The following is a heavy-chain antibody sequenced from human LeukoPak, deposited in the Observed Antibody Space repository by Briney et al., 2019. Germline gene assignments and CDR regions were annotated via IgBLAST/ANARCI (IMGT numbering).Heavy chain of an antibody. J-gene: IGHJ4*02. V-gene: IGHV1-3*03. Sequence: ASVKVSCKASGYTFTSYAMNWVRQAPGQRLEWMRWINAGNGNTKYSQEFQGRVTITRDTSASTAYMELSSLRSEDMAVYYCAREGYDYVWGSYRYPDYWGQGTLVTVSS. D-gene: IGHD3-16*02. CDR3: AREGYDYVWGSYRYPDY. CDR2: INAGNGNT. CDR1: GYTFTSYA.